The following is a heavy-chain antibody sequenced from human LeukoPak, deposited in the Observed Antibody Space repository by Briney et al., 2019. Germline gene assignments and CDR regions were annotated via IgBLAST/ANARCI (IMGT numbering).Heavy chain of an antibody. CDR2: ISSGGGTT. Sequence: GGSLSLSCAASGFIFSTHAMSWVRLAPGRGLEWVSVISSGGGTTYYADFVKGRFTISRNNPMSTLSLQMRSLGVEDTAMYYCARGYCSGGSCNWGQFDSWGQGTLVTVS. D-gene: IGHD2-15*01. CDR3: ARGYCSGGSCNWGQFDS. J-gene: IGHJ4*02. V-gene: IGHV3-23*01. CDR1: GFIFSTHA.